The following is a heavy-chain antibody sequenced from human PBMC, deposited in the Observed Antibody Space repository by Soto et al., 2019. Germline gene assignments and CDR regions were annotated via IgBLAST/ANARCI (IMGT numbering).Heavy chain of an antibody. D-gene: IGHD2-21*02. CDR2: VNPSGGHT. J-gene: IGHJ4*02. CDR1: GDTFSDYY. V-gene: IGHV1-46*01. CDR3: AGGGHVVVVTAALDY. Sequence: QVQLMQSGAEVKKPGASVKVSCKASGDTFSDYYIHWVRQAPGQGLEWMGTVNPSGGHTTYSQHFLGRVTXTXXXSXXTLHMELTSLTSGDTAVYYCAGGGHVVVVTAALDYWGQGTLVTVSS.